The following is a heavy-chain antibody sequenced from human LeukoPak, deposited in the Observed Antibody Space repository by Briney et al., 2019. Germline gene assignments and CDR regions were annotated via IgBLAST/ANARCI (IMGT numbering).Heavy chain of an antibody. CDR2: IIPIFGTA. V-gene: IGHV1-69*01. CDR3: ASPTPRYSSSWPPLYCFDY. CDR1: GGTFSSYA. Sequence: SVKVSCKASGGTFSSYAISWVRQAPGQGLEWMGGIIPIFGTANYAQKFQGRVTITADESTSTAYMELSSLRSEDTAVYYCASPTPRYSSSWPPLYCFDYWGQGTLVTVSS. D-gene: IGHD6-13*01. J-gene: IGHJ4*02.